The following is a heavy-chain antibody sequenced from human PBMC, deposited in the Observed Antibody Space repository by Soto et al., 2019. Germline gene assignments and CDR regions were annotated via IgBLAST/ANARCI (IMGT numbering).Heavy chain of an antibody. CDR3: ARDPYSWNDGGDY. V-gene: IGHV1-18*01. J-gene: IGHJ4*02. CDR1: GYTFSSYG. D-gene: IGHD1-1*01. Sequence: QVQLVQSGAEVKKPGASVKVSCKASGYTFSSYGINWVRQAPGQGLEWMGWISAYNGNTHYAQNLQGRVTLTTDTSTSTASMELRSLRSDDTAVYYCARDPYSWNDGGDYWGQGTLVTVSS. CDR2: ISAYNGNT.